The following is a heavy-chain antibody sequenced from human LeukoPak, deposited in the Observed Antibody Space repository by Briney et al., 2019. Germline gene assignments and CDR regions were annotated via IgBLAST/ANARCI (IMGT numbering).Heavy chain of an antibody. J-gene: IGHJ4*02. D-gene: IGHD5-18*01. V-gene: IGHV3-30*02. CDR1: GFTFSSYA. CDR3: AKDPRGYSYGLFDY. Sequence: GGSLRLSCAASGFTFSSYAMSWVRQAPGEGLEWVAFIRYDGSNKYYADSVKGRFTISRDNSKNTLYLQMNSLRAEDTAVYYCAKDPRGYSYGLFDYWGQGTLVTVSS. CDR2: IRYDGSNK.